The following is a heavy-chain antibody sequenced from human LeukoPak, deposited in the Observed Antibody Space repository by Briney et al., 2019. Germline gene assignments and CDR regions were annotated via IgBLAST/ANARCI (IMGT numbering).Heavy chain of an antibody. V-gene: IGHV1-24*01. Sequence: ASVKVSCTVSGYTLTELSMHWVRQAPGKGLEWMGGFDPEDGETICAQKFQGRVTMTEDTSTDAAYMELSSLRSEDTAVYYCATSIGPGVPAAFTFDYWGQGTLVTVSS. D-gene: IGHD2-2*01. CDR1: GYTLTELS. J-gene: IGHJ4*02. CDR2: FDPEDGET. CDR3: ATSIGPGVPAAFTFDY.